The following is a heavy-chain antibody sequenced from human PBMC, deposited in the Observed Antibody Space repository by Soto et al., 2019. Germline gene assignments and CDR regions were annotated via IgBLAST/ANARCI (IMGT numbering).Heavy chain of an antibody. CDR1: GFTFSSYA. V-gene: IGHV3-23*01. J-gene: IGHJ3*02. CDR3: AKGMVSELLLSNAFDI. CDR2: ISGSGGST. D-gene: IGHD2-15*01. Sequence: GGSLRLSCAASGFTFSSYAMSWVRQAPGKGLEWVSAISGSGGSTYYADSVKGRFTISRDNSKNTLYLQMNSLRAEDTAVYYCAKGMVSELLLSNAFDIWGQGTMVTVSS.